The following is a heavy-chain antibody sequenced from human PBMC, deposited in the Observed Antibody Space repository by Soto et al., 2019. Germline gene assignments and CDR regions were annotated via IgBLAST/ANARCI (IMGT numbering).Heavy chain of an antibody. J-gene: IGHJ5*02. CDR1: GYTFTSYG. CDR2: ISAYNGNT. CDR3: ARDRVCSSTSCYGAWFDA. V-gene: IGHV1-18*01. Sequence: QVQLVQSGAEVKKPGASVKVSCKASGYTFTSYGISWVRQAPGQGLEWMGWISAYNGNTNYAQKLQGRVTMTTDTSTSTAYMELRSLRSDDTAVYYCARDRVCSSTSCYGAWFDAWGQGTLVTVSS. D-gene: IGHD2-2*01.